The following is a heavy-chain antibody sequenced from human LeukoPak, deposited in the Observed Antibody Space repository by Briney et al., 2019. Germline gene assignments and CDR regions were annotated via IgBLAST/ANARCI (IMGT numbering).Heavy chain of an antibody. V-gene: IGHV3-21*01. CDR1: GFTFNIYS. Sequence: GGSLRLSCAASGFTFNIYSMNWVRQAPGKGLEWVSSISGTSNYIYYADSVKGRFTISRDNAKNSLYLHMNSLRAEDTAVYYCARVEAAAVPHYFDYWGQGTLVTVSS. J-gene: IGHJ4*02. CDR2: ISGTSNYI. CDR3: ARVEAAAVPHYFDY. D-gene: IGHD6-13*01.